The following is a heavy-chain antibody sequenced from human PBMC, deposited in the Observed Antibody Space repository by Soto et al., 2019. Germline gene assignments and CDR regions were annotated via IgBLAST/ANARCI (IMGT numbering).Heavy chain of an antibody. CDR1: GFTFSTHW. Sequence: GSLILSCAASGFTFSTHWMSWVLQAPGKGLEWVANIKEDGSEKYYGDSVKGRFTISRDNAKNSLYLQMNSLRAEDTAVYYCASERPAFSSAFDNGGQGTMVTVPS. CDR2: IKEDGSEK. D-gene: IGHD3-3*02. CDR3: ASERPAFSSAFDN. J-gene: IGHJ3*02. V-gene: IGHV3-7*01.